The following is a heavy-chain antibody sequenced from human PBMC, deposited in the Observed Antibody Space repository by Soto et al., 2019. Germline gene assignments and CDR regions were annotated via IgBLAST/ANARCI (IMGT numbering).Heavy chain of an antibody. D-gene: IGHD3-3*01. CDR2: IYYSGST. Sequence: SETLSLTCTVSGGSISSYYWSWIRQPPGKGLEWIGYIYYSGSTNYNPSLKSRVTISVDTSKNQFSLKLSSVTAADTAVYYCARHGDFWSGYYGAFDIWGQGTMVTVSS. CDR3: ARHGDFWSGYYGAFDI. J-gene: IGHJ3*02. V-gene: IGHV4-59*08. CDR1: GGSISSYY.